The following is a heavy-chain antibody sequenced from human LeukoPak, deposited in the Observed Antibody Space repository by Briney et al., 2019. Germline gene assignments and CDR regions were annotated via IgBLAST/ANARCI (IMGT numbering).Heavy chain of an antibody. CDR1: GFTFSSYA. CDR3: AKGVWEGEVPFDI. Sequence: GGSLRLSCAASGFTFSSYAMHWVRQAPGKGLEWVAVISYDGSNKYYADSVKGRFTISRDNSKNTLYLQMNSLRAEDTAVYYCAKGVWEGEVPFDIWGQGTMVTVSS. CDR2: ISYDGSNK. J-gene: IGHJ3*02. D-gene: IGHD1-26*01. V-gene: IGHV3-30-3*01.